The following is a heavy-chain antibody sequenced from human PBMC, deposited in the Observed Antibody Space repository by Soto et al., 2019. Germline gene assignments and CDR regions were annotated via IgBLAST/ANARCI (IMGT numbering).Heavy chain of an antibody. CDR1: GFTFSSYA. J-gene: IGHJ2*01. V-gene: IGHV3-23*01. D-gene: IGHD4-17*01. CDR2: ISGSGGST. CDR3: AKDGDGDSYWYFDL. Sequence: EAQLLESGGGLVQPGGSLRLSCAASGFTFSSYAMSWVRHAPGKGLEWVSAISGSGGSTYYADSVKGRFTIHRDNSKNTLYLQMNSLRAEDTAVYYCAKDGDGDSYWYFDLWGRGTLVTVSS.